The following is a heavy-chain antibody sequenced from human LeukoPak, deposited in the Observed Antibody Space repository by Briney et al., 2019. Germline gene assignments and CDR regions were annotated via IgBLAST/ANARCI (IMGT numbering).Heavy chain of an antibody. D-gene: IGHD6-19*01. CDR3: ARVAQWLVHEYYFHYGMDV. CDR1: GFTFNSYD. J-gene: IGHJ6*02. CDR2: ISSSSSYI. Sequence: PGGSLRLSCAASGFTFNSYDMNWVRQAPGKGLEWVSSISSSSSYIYYADSVKGRFTISRDNAKNSLYLQMNSLRVEDTAVYYCARVAQWLVHEYYFHYGMDVWGQGTTVTVSS. V-gene: IGHV3-21*01.